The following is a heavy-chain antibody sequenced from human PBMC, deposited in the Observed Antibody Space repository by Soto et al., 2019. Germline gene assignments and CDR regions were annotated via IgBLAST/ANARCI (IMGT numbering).Heavy chain of an antibody. J-gene: IGHJ1*01. CDR2: IYSGGST. Sequence: EVQLVESGGGLVQPGGSLRLSCAASGFTVSSNYMSWVRQAPGKGLEWVSIIYSGGSTYYADSVKGRFTISRHNSKNTLYLQMNSLRAEDTAVYYCARDCRGSGGSCYSGGYFQHWGQGTLVTVSS. D-gene: IGHD2-15*01. V-gene: IGHV3-53*04. CDR1: GFTVSSNY. CDR3: ARDCRGSGGSCYSGGYFQH.